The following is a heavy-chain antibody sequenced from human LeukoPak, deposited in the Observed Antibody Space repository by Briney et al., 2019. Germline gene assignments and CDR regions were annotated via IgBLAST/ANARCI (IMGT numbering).Heavy chain of an antibody. CDR3: ARDPPYNYDFWSGYYNHYYYGMDV. D-gene: IGHD3-3*01. Sequence: ASVKVSCKASGYTCTGYCMHWVRQAPGQGLEWMGWINPNSGGTNYAQKFQGRVTMTRDTSISTAYMELSRLRSDDTAVYYCARDPPYNYDFWSGYYNHYYYGMDVWGQGTTVTVSS. CDR2: INPNSGGT. CDR1: GYTCTGYC. V-gene: IGHV1-2*02. J-gene: IGHJ6*02.